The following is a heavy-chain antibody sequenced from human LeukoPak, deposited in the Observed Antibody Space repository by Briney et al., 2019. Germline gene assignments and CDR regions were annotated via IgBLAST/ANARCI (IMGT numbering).Heavy chain of an antibody. CDR1: GFTFSNCG. CDR2: IWYDGSNK. CDR3: ARWRAGIAVAVDY. V-gene: IGHV3-33*01. J-gene: IGHJ4*02. D-gene: IGHD6-19*01. Sequence: GGSLRLSCAASGFTFSNCGIHWVRQAPGKGLEWVALIWYDGSNKFYADSVKGRFTISRDNSKNTLYLQVNSLRAEDTAVYYCARWRAGIAVAVDYWGQGTLVTVSS.